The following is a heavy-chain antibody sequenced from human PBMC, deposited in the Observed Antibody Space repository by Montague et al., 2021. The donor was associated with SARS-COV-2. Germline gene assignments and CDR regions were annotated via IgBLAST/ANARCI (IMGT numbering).Heavy chain of an antibody. CDR1: GGSINSGGYS. V-gene: IGHV4-30-2*06. D-gene: IGHD3-10*01. CDR2: ILHSGST. Sequence: TLSLTCAVSGGSINSGGYSWSWIRQSPGKGLEWIGYILHSGSTYYNPSLWSRVTISVDRSKSQFSLNLTSMTAADTAVYFCARAASPRGAFYVWGQGTVVTVSS. CDR3: ARAASPRGAFYV. J-gene: IGHJ3*01.